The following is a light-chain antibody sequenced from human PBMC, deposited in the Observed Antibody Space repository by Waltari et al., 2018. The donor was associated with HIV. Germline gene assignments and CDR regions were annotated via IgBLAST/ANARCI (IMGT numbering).Light chain of an antibody. Sequence: QSVLTQPPSASGTPGQRVTISCSGSRSNIGNNDVYWFQHLPGTAPKLLIYRNNQRPSGVPDRVTGSKSGTSAALAISGLRSEDEADYYCDAWDNSLSGRVFGGGTKLTVL. CDR1: RSNIGNND. CDR2: RNN. V-gene: IGLV1-47*01. CDR3: DAWDNSLSGRV. J-gene: IGLJ3*02.